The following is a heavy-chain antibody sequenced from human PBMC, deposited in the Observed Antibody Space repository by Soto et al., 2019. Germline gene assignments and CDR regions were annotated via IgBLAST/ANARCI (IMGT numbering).Heavy chain of an antibody. CDR2: IDPSDSYT. CDR3: ARFGYCTNGVCLPQYGMDV. Sequence: PGESLKISCKGSGYSFTNYWISWVRQMPGKGLEWMGRIDPSDSYTNYSPSFQGHVTISADKSISTAYLQWSSLKASDTAMYYCARFGYCTNGVCLPQYGMDVWGQGTTVTVSS. J-gene: IGHJ6*02. D-gene: IGHD2-8*01. CDR1: GYSFTNYW. V-gene: IGHV5-10-1*01.